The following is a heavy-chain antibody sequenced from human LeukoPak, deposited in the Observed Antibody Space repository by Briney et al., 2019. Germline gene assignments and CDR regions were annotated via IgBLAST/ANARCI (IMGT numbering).Heavy chain of an antibody. CDR1: RFTFSSYG. J-gene: IGHJ4*02. V-gene: IGHV3-30*18. CDR2: ISYDGSNK. CDR3: AKDFRPVAVAGTGILDY. D-gene: IGHD6-19*01. Sequence: GGSLRLSCAASRFTFSSYGMHWVRQAPGKGLEWVEFISYDGSNKYYADSVKGRFTISRDNSKNTLYLQMNSLRAEDTAVYNCAKDFRPVAVAGTGILDYWGQGTLVTVSS.